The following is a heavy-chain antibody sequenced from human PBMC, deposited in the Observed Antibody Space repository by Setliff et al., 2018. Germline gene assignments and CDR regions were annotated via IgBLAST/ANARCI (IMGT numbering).Heavy chain of an antibody. D-gene: IGHD3-16*01. CDR1: GGSISSGSYY. CDR3: ARDPGGRVGIWGLYLDAFDI. Sequence: NPSETLSLTCTVSGGSISSGSYYWSWIRQPAGKGLEWIGHIYTSGSTNYNPSLKSRVTISVDTSKNQFSLKLSSVTAADTAVYYCARDPGGRVGIWGLYLDAFDIWGQGTMVTVSS. J-gene: IGHJ3*02. V-gene: IGHV4-61*09. CDR2: IYTSGST.